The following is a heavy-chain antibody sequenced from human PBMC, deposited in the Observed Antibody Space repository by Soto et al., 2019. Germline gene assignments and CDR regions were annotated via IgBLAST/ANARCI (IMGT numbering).Heavy chain of an antibody. J-gene: IGHJ5*02. CDR1: GFTFSSYA. CDR2: ISGSGGST. Sequence: EVQLLESGGGLAQRGGSLRLSCAASGFTFSSYAMSWVRQAPGKGLEWVSAISGSGGSTYYADSVKGRFTISRDNSKNTLYLQMNSLRAEDTAVYYCAKDGNPIPYLTGYYRLGWFDPWGQGTLVTVSS. CDR3: AKDGNPIPYLTGYYRLGWFDP. V-gene: IGHV3-23*01. D-gene: IGHD3-9*01.